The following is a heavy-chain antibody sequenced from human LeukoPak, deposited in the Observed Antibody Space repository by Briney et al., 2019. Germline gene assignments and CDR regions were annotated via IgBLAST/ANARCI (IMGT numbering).Heavy chain of an antibody. J-gene: IGHJ4*02. CDR2: INPSGGGT. CDR3: ARDSLPHYYTSGSQNPADY. CDR1: GYTLTSYR. V-gene: IGHV1-46*01. Sequence: GASVKVSCKASGYTLTSYRIHWVRQAPGQGLEWMGIINPSGGGTTYTQKFQGRVTMTRDTSTSTVYMELSRLTSEDTAVYYCARDSLPHYYTSGSQNPADYWGQGTLVTVSS. D-gene: IGHD3-10*01.